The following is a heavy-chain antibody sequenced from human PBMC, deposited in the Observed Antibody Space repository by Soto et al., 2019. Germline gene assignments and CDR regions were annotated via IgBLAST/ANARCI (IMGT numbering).Heavy chain of an antibody. CDR1: GFTFSSYG. V-gene: IGHV3-33*01. D-gene: IGHD3-10*01. CDR3: ARDLRITMLRGPSPGY. Sequence: PGGSLRLSCAASGFTFSSYGMHWVRQAPGKGLERVALIWYDGGNKYYADSVKGRFTISRDNSKNTLYLQMNSLRAEDTAVYYCARDLRITMLRGPSPGYWGQGTLVTVSS. CDR2: IWYDGGNK. J-gene: IGHJ4*02.